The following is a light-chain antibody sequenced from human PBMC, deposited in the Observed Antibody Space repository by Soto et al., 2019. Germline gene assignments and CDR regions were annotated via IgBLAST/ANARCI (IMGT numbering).Light chain of an antibody. Sequence: QSALAQPRSVSGSPGQSVTTSCTGSSSDVGGYNYVSWYQHHPGKAPKVVIYDVSQRPSGVPDRFSGSKSGNTASLTISGLQAEDEADYYCCSYAGSYTFVFGSGTKVTVL. CDR2: DVS. V-gene: IGLV2-11*01. J-gene: IGLJ1*01. CDR1: SSDVGGYNY. CDR3: CSYAGSYTFV.